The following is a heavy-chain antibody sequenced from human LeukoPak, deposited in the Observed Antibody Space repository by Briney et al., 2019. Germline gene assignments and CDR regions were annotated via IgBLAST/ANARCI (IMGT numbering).Heavy chain of an antibody. J-gene: IGHJ6*03. Sequence: PSETLSLTCVVYGGSFSGYYWSWIRQPPGKGLEWIGEINHSGRTNYNPSLKSRVTISVDTSKNQFSLKLSSVTAADTAVYYCARSQGGWLRLNRYMDVWGKGTTVTISS. D-gene: IGHD5-12*01. CDR1: GGSFSGYY. CDR3: ARSQGGWLRLNRYMDV. CDR2: INHSGRT. V-gene: IGHV4-34*01.